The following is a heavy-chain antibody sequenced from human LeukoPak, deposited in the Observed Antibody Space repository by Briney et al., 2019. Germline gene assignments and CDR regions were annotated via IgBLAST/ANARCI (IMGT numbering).Heavy chain of an antibody. D-gene: IGHD3-16*02. V-gene: IGHV3-7*01. Sequence: GGSLRLSCAASGFISSSHWMSWVRQAPGKGLEWVANINKDGSEQYYVDSMKGRFTISRDNAKNSLYLQMNSLRAEDTAVYYCAKEVDAVVTDFDYWGQGTLVTVSS. CDR3: AKEVDAVVTDFDY. CDR1: GFISSSHW. CDR2: INKDGSEQ. J-gene: IGHJ4*02.